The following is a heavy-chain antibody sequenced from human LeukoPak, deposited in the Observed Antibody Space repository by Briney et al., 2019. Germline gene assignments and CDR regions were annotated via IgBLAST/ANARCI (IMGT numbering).Heavy chain of an antibody. D-gene: IGHD3-22*01. CDR1: GFTFSSYW. CDR2: IKSDGST. V-gene: IGHV3-74*01. Sequence: GGSLRLSCAASGFTFSSYWMHWVRQAPGKGLVWVSRIKSDGSTNYADSVKGRFTISRDNRKNTLSLQMNSLRAEDTGVYYCARAPSEIGGYYPEYFRHWGQGTLVTVSS. CDR3: ARAPSEIGGYYPEYFRH. J-gene: IGHJ1*01.